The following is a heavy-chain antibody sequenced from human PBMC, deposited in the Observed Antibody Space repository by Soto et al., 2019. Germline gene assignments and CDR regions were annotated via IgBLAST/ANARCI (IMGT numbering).Heavy chain of an antibody. Sequence: EVQLLESGGGLVQPGGSLRLSCAASGFTFSSYAMSWVRQAPGKGLEWVSAISGSGGSTYYADSVKGRFTISRDNSKNTLYLQMNSLRAEDTAVYYCAKVMYGDYARTDSCDIWGQGTMVTVSS. V-gene: IGHV3-23*01. CDR1: GFTFSSYA. J-gene: IGHJ3*02. CDR3: AKVMYGDYARTDSCDI. CDR2: ISGSGGST. D-gene: IGHD4-17*01.